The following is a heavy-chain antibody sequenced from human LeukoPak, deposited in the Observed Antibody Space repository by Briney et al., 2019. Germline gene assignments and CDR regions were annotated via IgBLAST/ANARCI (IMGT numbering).Heavy chain of an antibody. CDR2: ISSSSSTM. CDR3: ARFDWTPGLDV. Sequence: GGSLRLSCAASGFTFSSYSMNWVRQAPGKGLEWVSYISSSSSTMYYADSVKGRFTISRDNAKNSLYLQMNSLRAEDTAVYYCARFDWTPGLDVWGKGTTVTVSS. CDR1: GFTFSSYS. V-gene: IGHV3-48*04. D-gene: IGHD1-1*01. J-gene: IGHJ6*04.